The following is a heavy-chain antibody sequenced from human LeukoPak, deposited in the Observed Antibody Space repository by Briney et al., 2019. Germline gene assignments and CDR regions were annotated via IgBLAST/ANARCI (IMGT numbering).Heavy chain of an antibody. Sequence: GGSLRLSCAASGFTFSYYWMSWVRQAPGKGLEWVANIKQDGSEKYYVDSVKGRFTISRDNSKNTLYLQMNSLRAEDTAVYYCAKGGSGYQLLFSKQQANWFDPWGQGTLVTVSS. CDR3: AKGGSGYQLLFSKQQANWFDP. V-gene: IGHV3-7*01. J-gene: IGHJ5*02. D-gene: IGHD2-2*01. CDR2: IKQDGSEK. CDR1: GFTFSYYW.